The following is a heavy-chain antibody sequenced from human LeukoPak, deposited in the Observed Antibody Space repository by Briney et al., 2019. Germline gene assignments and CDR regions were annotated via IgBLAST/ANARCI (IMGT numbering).Heavy chain of an antibody. CDR3: AKTQGFFDY. J-gene: IGHJ4*02. V-gene: IGHV3-23*01. Sequence: GGPLRLSCAASGFTFSNNGMTWVRQAPGKGLEWVTGISGSGDTTYDAGSVKGRFTVSRDNSKNTLYLQMNSLRAEDTAVYYCAKTQGFFDYWGQGTLVTVSS. CDR1: GFTFSNNG. CDR2: ISGSGDTT.